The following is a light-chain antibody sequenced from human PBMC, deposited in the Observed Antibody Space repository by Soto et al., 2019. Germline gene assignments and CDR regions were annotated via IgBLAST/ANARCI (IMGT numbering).Light chain of an antibody. CDR2: EVS. Sequence: QSVLTQPPSASGSPGQSVTISCTGTSSDFGGYNYVSWYQQRPGKAPKLMIYEVSKRPSGVPDRYSGSKSGNTASLTVSGLQAEDEADYYCSSYAGSNNFEVFGTGTKVTV. CDR1: SSDFGGYNY. V-gene: IGLV2-8*01. J-gene: IGLJ1*01. CDR3: SSYAGSNNFEV.